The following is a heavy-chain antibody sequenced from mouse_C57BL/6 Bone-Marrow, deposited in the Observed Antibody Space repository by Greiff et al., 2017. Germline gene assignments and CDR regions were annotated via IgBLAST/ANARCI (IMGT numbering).Heavy chain of an antibody. Sequence: EVQGVESGGDLVKPGGSLKLSCAASGFTFSSYGMSWVRQTPDKRLEWVATISSGGSYTSYPDSVKGRFTISRDNAKNTLYLQMSSLKSEDTAMYYCARQGPLLFAYWGQGTLVTVSA. J-gene: IGHJ3*01. CDR1: GFTFSSYG. CDR3: ARQGPLLFAY. CDR2: ISSGGSYT. V-gene: IGHV5-6*01. D-gene: IGHD6-1*01.